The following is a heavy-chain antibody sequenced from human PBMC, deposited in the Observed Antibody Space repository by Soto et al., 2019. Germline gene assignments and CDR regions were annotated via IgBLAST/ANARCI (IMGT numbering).Heavy chain of an antibody. J-gene: IGHJ4*02. D-gene: IGHD6-25*01. CDR2: IYYRGNT. CDR3: ARDTAMTGAARYDY. Sequence: QVQLQESGPGLVKTSQTLTLTCTVSGASVDSGGYYWTWLRQRPGKGLEWVGYIYYRGNTFYNPSLKSRLTISLDTSKNQFSLKLTSVTAADTAVYSCARDTAMTGAARYDYWGQGTLVTVSS. V-gene: IGHV4-31*03. CDR1: GASVDSGGYY.